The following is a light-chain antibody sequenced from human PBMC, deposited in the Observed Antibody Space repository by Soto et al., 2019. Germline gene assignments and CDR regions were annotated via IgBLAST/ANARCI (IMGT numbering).Light chain of an antibody. Sequence: IVMTQSPATLSVSPGERATFSCRASQNIYSNIAWYQQKPGQAPRLLIHGASTRATGIPARFSGSGSGTEFTLTISSLQSEDFAVYYCQHYNNWPPLFGQGTKVDIK. V-gene: IGKV3-15*01. CDR1: QNIYSN. CDR3: QHYNNWPPL. CDR2: GAS. J-gene: IGKJ1*01.